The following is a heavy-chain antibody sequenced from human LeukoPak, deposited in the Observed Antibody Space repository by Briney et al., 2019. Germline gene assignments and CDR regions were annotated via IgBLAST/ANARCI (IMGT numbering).Heavy chain of an antibody. J-gene: IGHJ4*02. CDR1: GFTFSSYE. Sequence: PGGSLRLSCAASGFTFSSYEMNWVRQAPGKGLEWVSYISSSGSTIYYADSVKGRFTISRDNAKNSLYLQMNSLRAEDTAVYYCARGYSSGYYYFDYWGQGTLVTVSS. D-gene: IGHD3-22*01. CDR3: ARGYSSGYYYFDY. CDR2: ISSSGSTI. V-gene: IGHV3-48*03.